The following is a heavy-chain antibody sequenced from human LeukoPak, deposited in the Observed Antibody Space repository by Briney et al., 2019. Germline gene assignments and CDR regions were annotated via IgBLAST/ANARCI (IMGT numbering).Heavy chain of an antibody. D-gene: IGHD3-3*01. Sequence: GGSLRLSCAASGFTFSSYAMHWVRQAPGKGLEWVAVISYDGSNKYYADSVKGRFTISRDNSKNTLYLQMNSLRAEDTAVYYCASGYDFWSGYPYYYYGMDVWGQGTTVTVSS. J-gene: IGHJ6*02. V-gene: IGHV3-30-3*01. CDR3: ASGYDFWSGYPYYYYGMDV. CDR2: ISYDGSNK. CDR1: GFTFSSYA.